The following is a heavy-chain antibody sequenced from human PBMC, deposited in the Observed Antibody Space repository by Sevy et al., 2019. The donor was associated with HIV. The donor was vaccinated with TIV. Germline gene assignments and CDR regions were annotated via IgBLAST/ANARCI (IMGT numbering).Heavy chain of an antibody. J-gene: IGHJ4*02. V-gene: IGHV4-34*01. CDR1: GGSFSGYY. CDR3: ARYRVAGNFDY. D-gene: IGHD6-19*01. Sequence: SKTLSLTCSVYGGSFSGYYWNWIRQPPGKGLEWIGEINHSGSTNYNPSLKSRVTISVDTSKNQFSLKLSSVTAADTAVYYCARYRVAGNFDYWGQGTLVTVSS. CDR2: INHSGST.